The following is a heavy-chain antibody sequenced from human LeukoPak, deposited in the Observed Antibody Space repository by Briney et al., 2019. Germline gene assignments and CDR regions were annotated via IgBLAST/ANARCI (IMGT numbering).Heavy chain of an antibody. V-gene: IGHV4-34*01. J-gene: IGHJ4*02. Sequence: SETLSLTCAVYGGSFSGYYWSWIRQPPGKGLEWIGEINHSGSTNYNPSLKSRVTISVDTSKNQFSLKLGSVTAADTAVYYCASDVVVPAALWGQGTLVTVSS. D-gene: IGHD2-2*01. CDR2: INHSGST. CDR3: ASDVVVPAAL. CDR1: GGSFSGYY.